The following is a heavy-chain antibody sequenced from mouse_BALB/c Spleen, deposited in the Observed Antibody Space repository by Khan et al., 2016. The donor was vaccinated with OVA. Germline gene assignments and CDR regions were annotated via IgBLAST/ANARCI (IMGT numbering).Heavy chain of an antibody. CDR3: ARLLISVDY. CDR2: INPSNGRT. J-gene: IGHJ2*01. Sequence: QVQLKESGAELVNPGASVNLSCKASGYTLTSYWMHWVKQRPGQGLEWIGEINPSNGRTNYNEKFKSKATLTVDKSSSTAYMQRSSPTSEDSAVYYGARLLISVDYWGQGTTLTVSS. D-gene: IGHD2-1*01. CDR1: GYTLTSYW. V-gene: IGHV1S81*02.